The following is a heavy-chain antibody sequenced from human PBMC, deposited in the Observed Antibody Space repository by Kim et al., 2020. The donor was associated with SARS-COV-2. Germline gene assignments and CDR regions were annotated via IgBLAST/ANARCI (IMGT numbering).Heavy chain of an antibody. CDR3: TTIEAS. CDR2: INHDGSEI. CDR1: GFSFSDFW. Sequence: GGSLRLSCAASGFSFSDFWMNWVRQAPGKGLEWVANINHDGSEIYYMDSVRGRFTISRDNAKKSLYLQMNSLRVEDTAVYYCTTIEASWGQGTLVTVSS. J-gene: IGHJ5*02. D-gene: IGHD3-22*01. V-gene: IGHV3-7*03.